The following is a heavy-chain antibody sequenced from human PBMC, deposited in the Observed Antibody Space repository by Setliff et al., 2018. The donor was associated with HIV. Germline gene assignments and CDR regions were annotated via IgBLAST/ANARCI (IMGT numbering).Heavy chain of an antibody. D-gene: IGHD2-21*01. CDR3: ARLIETAYDGFDV. J-gene: IGHJ3*01. V-gene: IGHV3-53*01. Sequence: GGSLRLSCAASGFSVSDSYMRWVRQAPGKGLEWVSVIYSDGSTYYADSVKGRFTVSRDTSKNTLFLQMNSLRDDDTALYYCARLIETAYDGFDVWGQGTMVTVSS. CDR2: IYSDGST. CDR1: GFSVSDSY.